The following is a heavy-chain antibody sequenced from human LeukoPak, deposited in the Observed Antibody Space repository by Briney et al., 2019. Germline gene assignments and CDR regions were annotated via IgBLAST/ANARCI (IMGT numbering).Heavy chain of an antibody. CDR1: GDSISSYY. V-gene: IGHV4-59*01. CDR3: AREYCGGGSCGWFDP. D-gene: IGHD2-15*01. J-gene: IGHJ5*02. Sequence: TPSETLSLICTVSGDSISSYYWSWIRQPPGKGLEWIGHTYYSGSTTYNPSLKSRVNISVDRSRNQFSLKLSSVTAADMALYYCAREYCGGGSCGWFDPWGQGTLVTVSS. CDR2: TYYSGST.